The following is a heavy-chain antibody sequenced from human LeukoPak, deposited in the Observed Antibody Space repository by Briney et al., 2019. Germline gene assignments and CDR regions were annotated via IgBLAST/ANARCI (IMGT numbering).Heavy chain of an antibody. V-gene: IGHV3-21*01. Sequence: GGSLRLSCAASGFTFSSYSMNWVRQAPGKGLEWVSSISSSSSYIYYADSVKGRFTISRDNAKNSLYLQMNSLRAEDTAVYYCARDRGGVITTSFFDYWGQGTLVTVSS. CDR1: GFTFSSYS. CDR2: ISSSSSYI. J-gene: IGHJ4*02. D-gene: IGHD3-10*01. CDR3: ARDRGGVITTSFFDY.